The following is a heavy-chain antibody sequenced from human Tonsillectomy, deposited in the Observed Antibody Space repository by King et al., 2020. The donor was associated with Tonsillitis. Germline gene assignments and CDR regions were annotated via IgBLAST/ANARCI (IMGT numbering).Heavy chain of an antibody. CDR2: IIPILGIA. J-gene: IGHJ5*02. Sequence: QLVQSGAEVKKPGSSVKVSCKASGGTFSSYAISWVRQAPGQGLEWMGRIIPILGIANYAQKFQGRVTITADKATSTAYMELSSLRSEDTAVYYCARAPPLSSWPRNWFGPWGQGTLVPVSS. D-gene: IGHD6-13*01. V-gene: IGHV1-69*04. CDR1: GGTFSSYA. CDR3: ARAPPLSSWPRNWFGP.